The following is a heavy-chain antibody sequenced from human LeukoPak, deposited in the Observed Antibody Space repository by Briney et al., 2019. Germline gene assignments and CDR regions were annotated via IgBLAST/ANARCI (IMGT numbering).Heavy chain of an antibody. CDR2: IYHSGST. CDR3: ARVGGIAVAGTSYDFDY. J-gene: IGHJ4*02. Sequence: SETLSLTCAVSGYSISSGYYWGWIRQPPGKRLEWIGSIYHSGSTYYNPSLKSRVTISVDTSKNQFSLKLSSVTAADTAVYYCARVGGIAVAGTSYDFDYWGQGTLVTVSS. D-gene: IGHD6-19*01. CDR1: GYSISSGYY. V-gene: IGHV4-38-2*01.